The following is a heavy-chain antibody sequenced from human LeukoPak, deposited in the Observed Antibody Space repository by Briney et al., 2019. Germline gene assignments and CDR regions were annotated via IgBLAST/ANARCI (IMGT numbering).Heavy chain of an antibody. Sequence: ASVKVSCKASRYTFTTYAMHWVRQAPGQRLEWMGWINAANGNAKYSQKFQGRVTITRDTSASIAYMELSSLRVEDTAVYYCARYRANWNDCPFDYWGQGTLVTVCS. J-gene: IGHJ4*02. CDR3: ARYRANWNDCPFDY. D-gene: IGHD1-20*01. V-gene: IGHV1-3*01. CDR1: RYTFTTYA. CDR2: INAANGNA.